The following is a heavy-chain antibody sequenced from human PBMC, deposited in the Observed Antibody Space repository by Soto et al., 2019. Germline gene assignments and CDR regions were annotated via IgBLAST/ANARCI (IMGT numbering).Heavy chain of an antibody. J-gene: IGHJ6*02. CDR3: ARHRRITMVRGAAPLRFIGMDV. D-gene: IGHD3-10*01. V-gene: IGHV4-39*01. CDR1: GGSISSSSYY. Sequence: QLQLQESGPGLVKPSETLSLTCTVSGGSISSSSYYWGWIRQPPGKGLEWIGSIYYSGSTYYNPSLKSRVTISVDTSKNQFSLKLSSVTAADTAVYYCARHRRITMVRGAAPLRFIGMDVWGQGTTVTVSS. CDR2: IYYSGST.